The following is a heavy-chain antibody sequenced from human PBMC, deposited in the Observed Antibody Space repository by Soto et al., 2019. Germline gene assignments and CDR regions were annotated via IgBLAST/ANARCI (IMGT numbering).Heavy chain of an antibody. CDR2: IYYSGST. V-gene: IGHV4-31*03. Sequence: SETLSLTCTVSGGSISSGGYYWTWIRQHPGKGLEWIGYIYYSGSTYYNPSLKSRVTISVDTSKNQFSLKLSSVTAADTAVYYCATRPAGATFYGVFDYWSQGTLVTVSS. J-gene: IGHJ4*02. D-gene: IGHD3-10*01. CDR3: ATRPAGATFYGVFDY. CDR1: GGSISSGGYY.